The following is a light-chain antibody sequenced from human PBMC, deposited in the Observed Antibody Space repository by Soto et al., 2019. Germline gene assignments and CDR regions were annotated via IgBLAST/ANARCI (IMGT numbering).Light chain of an antibody. Sequence: DIQMTQSPSALSASVGDRVTITCRASQNIKKYLNWYRQKPGKAPDLLIYTASSFQVGFPSRFSGSGSGTDFTLTITSLQPEDSATYYCQQSFSSPLTFGGGTKVEIK. V-gene: IGKV1-39*01. CDR3: QQSFSSPLT. CDR2: TAS. CDR1: QNIKKY. J-gene: IGKJ4*01.